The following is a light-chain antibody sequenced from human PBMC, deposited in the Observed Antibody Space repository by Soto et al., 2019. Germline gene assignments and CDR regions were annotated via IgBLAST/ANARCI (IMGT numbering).Light chain of an antibody. J-gene: IGKJ3*01. V-gene: IGKV1-27*01. Sequence: DIQMTQSPSSLSASVGDRVTITCRASQDISKYLVWYQQKPGKLPRLLIYAASILQSGVPSRFSGSGSGTDLPLTISSLQPEDVETYYCQKYNSAPLTFGPGTKVDIK. CDR3: QKYNSAPLT. CDR1: QDISKY. CDR2: AAS.